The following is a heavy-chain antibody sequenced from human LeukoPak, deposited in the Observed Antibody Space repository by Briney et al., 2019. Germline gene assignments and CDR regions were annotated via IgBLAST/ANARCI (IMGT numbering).Heavy chain of an antibody. J-gene: IGHJ4*02. CDR2: IYYSGST. D-gene: IGHD3-22*01. CDR3: ARLNYYYDSSGYYPSSPFDY. CDR1: GGSISSSSYY. V-gene: IGHV4-39*01. Sequence: PSETLSLTCTVSGGSISSSSYYWGWIRQPPGKGLEWIGSIYYSGSTYYNPSLKSRVTISVDTSKNPFSLKLSSVTAADTAVYYCARLNYYYDSSGYYPSSPFDYGGQGTLVTVSS.